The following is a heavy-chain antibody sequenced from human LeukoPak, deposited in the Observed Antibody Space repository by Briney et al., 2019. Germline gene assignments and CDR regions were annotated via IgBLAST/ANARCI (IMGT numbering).Heavy chain of an antibody. J-gene: IGHJ3*02. Sequence: GASVKVSCKASGYTFTSYYMHWVRQAPGQGLEWMGWINPNSGGTNYAQKFQGRVTMTRDTSISTAYMELSRLRSDGTAVYYCARDWEDCSSTSCYTQGAFDIWGQGTMVTVSS. D-gene: IGHD2-2*02. CDR1: GYTFTSYY. V-gene: IGHV1-2*02. CDR2: INPNSGGT. CDR3: ARDWEDCSSTSCYTQGAFDI.